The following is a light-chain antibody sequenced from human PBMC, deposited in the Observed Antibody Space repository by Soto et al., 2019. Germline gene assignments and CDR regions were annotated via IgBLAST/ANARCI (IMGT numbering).Light chain of an antibody. V-gene: IGKV3D-20*01. CDR1: QSVPNNF. Sequence: ENVLTQSPATLSLSPGERVTLSCGASQSVPNNFLAWYQQRPGLAPRLLIFDASPRSTGIPDRFRGIVSRADFALTICGREAEDFEVYYCQQVDRSPMFGGGTKVEIK. CDR3: QQVDRSPM. CDR2: DAS. J-gene: IGKJ4*02.